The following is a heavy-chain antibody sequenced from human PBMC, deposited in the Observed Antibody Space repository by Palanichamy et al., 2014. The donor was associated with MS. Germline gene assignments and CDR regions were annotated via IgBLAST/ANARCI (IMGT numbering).Heavy chain of an antibody. CDR2: INHSGST. J-gene: IGHJ4*02. CDR1: GGSFSGYY. V-gene: IGHV4-34*01. Sequence: QVQLQHGGAGLLKPSETLSLTCAVYGGSFSGYYWSWIRQPPGKGLEWIGEINHSGSTNYNPSLKSRVTISVDTSKNQFSLKRSSVTAADTAAYYCARRGCSGGSCYRTRAFDYWGQGTLVTVSS. CDR3: ARRGCSGGSCYRTRAFDY. D-gene: IGHD2-15*01.